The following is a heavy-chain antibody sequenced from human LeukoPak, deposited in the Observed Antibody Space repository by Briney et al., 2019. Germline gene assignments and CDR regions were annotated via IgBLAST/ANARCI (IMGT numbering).Heavy chain of an antibody. Sequence: GGSLRLSCAASGFTFSSYWMSWVRQAPGKGLEWVANIKQDGSEKYYVDSVKGRFTISRDNAKNSLYLQMNSLRAEDTAVYYCASEGSSWYNWFDPWGQGTLVTVSS. CDR3: ASEGSSWYNWFDP. D-gene: IGHD6-13*01. CDR1: GFTFSSYW. V-gene: IGHV3-7*01. J-gene: IGHJ5*02. CDR2: IKQDGSEK.